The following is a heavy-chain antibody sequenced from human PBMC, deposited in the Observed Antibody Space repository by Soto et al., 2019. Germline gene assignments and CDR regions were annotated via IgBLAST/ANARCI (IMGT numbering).Heavy chain of an antibody. Sequence: PSETLSLTCAISGAPITWGDYSWNWIRQPPGKGLEWIGFISPSGSPAYNPSLKSRVTISVDRSNNQISLELSSVTAADTAVYYCARGVLAWGPGTLVTVSS. J-gene: IGHJ5*02. CDR1: GAPITWGDYS. D-gene: IGHD2-8*01. CDR2: ISPSGSP. V-gene: IGHV4-30-2*01. CDR3: ARGVLA.